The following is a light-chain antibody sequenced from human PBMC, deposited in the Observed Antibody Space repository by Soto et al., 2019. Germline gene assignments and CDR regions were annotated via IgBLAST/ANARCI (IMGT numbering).Light chain of an antibody. CDR3: SSYTSKSSLI. J-gene: IGLJ2*01. CDR2: EVR. Sequence: QSGLTQPASVSGSPGQSITISCAGTIRDVGAYNLVSWYQQHPGRAPQLIIYEVRNRPSGISFRFSGSKSGNTASLTISGLQAEDEADYYCSSYTSKSSLIFGGGTKLTVL. CDR1: IRDVGAYNL. V-gene: IGLV2-14*01.